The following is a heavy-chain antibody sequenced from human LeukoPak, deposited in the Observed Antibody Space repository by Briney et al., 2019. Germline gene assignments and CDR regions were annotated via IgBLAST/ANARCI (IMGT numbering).Heavy chain of an antibody. CDR3: ARGHYDVLAASYKCTLDY. D-gene: IGHD3-9*01. CDR2: ITSGGDYI. J-gene: IGHJ4*02. CDR1: GFTFNTCN. Sequence: GGSLRLSCAASGFTFNTCNMNWVREAPGKGREWVSYITSGGDYIYYADSVKGRFTTSRDNAKNSLSLQLNSLRVEDTAVYYCARGHYDVLAASYKCTLDYWGQGTLVTDPS. V-gene: IGHV3-21*01.